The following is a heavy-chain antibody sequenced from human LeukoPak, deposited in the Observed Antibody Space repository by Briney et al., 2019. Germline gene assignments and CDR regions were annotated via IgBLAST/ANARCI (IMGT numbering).Heavy chain of an antibody. CDR1: GYSISSCHY. Sequence: PSETLSLTCGVSGYSISSCHYLVWIRQPPGKGLEYIGNIYHSGSSHYNPSLKSRVTISVDTSNNQFSLKLSSVTAADTAVYYCARAKNPYYYYYYMDFWGRGTTVTVSS. V-gene: IGHV4-38-2*01. CDR3: ARAKNPYYYYYYMDF. CDR2: IYHSGSS. J-gene: IGHJ6*03.